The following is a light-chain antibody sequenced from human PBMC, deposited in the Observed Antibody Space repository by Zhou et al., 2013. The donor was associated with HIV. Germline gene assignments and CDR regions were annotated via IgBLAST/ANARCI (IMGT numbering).Light chain of an antibody. J-gene: IGLJ2*01. CDR1: SSDVGGYNY. CDR3: GSYAGSSRWI. V-gene: IGLV2-8*01. Sequence: QSALTQPPSASGTPGQSVTISCTGTSSDVGGYNYVAWYQQHPDKVPKIMIYEVNKRPSGVPDRFSGSKSGNTASLTVSGLQAEDEAEYYCGSYAGSSRWIFGGGTSLTVL. CDR2: EVN.